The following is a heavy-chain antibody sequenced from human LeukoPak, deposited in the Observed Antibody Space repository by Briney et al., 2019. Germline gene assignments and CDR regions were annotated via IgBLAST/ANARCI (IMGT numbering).Heavy chain of an antibody. CDR3: ARALVAARPDFDY. CDR1: GYSFTDYY. Sequence: SVKVSCKASGYSFTDYYLHWVRQAPGQGLEWMGWINPNSGGTNSAPKFQGRVTMTRDTSISTAYMDLSRLTSDDSALYYCARALVAARPDFDYWGQGSLVTVSS. D-gene: IGHD6-6*01. V-gene: IGHV1-2*02. CDR2: INPNSGGT. J-gene: IGHJ4*02.